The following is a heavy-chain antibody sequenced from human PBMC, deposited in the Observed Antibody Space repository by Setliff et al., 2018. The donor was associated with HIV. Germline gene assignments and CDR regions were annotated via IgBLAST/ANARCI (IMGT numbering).Heavy chain of an antibody. CDR2: FDPEDVET. CDR1: GYTLTELS. V-gene: IGHV1-24*01. D-gene: IGHD3-22*01. Sequence: ASVKVSCKVSGYTLTELSMHWVRQAPGKGIEWMGGFDPEDVETIYAQKFQGRVTMTEDTSTDTAYMELNSLRSEDTAMYYCATVRAYYYDSSGQEYFQHWGQGTLVTVSS. J-gene: IGHJ1*01. CDR3: ATVRAYYYDSSGQEYFQH.